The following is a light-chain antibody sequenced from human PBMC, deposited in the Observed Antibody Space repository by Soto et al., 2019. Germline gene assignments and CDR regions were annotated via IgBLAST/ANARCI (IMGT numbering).Light chain of an antibody. V-gene: IGKV3-11*01. CDR1: QSVGNY. CDR2: EAS. Sequence: EIVLTQSPATLSLSPGDRATLSCRASQSVGNYLAWYQQKPGQAPRLLIYEASTRATGIPARFSGTGTGTDFTLAISSLEPEDFAVYYCQQRSNCPPFTFGPGTKVDSK. J-gene: IGKJ3*01. CDR3: QQRSNCPPFT.